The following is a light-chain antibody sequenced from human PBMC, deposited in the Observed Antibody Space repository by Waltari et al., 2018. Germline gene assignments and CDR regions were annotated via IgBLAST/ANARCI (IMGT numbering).Light chain of an antibody. Sequence: QSALTQPASVSGSPGQSITMSCTGTSSDIGSQKYVSWYQQHPGKAPKRMMYDVSERPSGVATRFSCSKSVNPSSLTVSGLQADYEADYYCCAYTGSVWVFGGGTKLTVL. J-gene: IGLJ3*02. V-gene: IGLV2-14*03. CDR2: DVS. CDR1: SSDIGSQKY. CDR3: CAYTGSVWV.